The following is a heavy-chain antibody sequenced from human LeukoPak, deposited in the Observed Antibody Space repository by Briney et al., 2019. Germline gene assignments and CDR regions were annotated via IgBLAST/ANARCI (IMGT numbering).Heavy chain of an antibody. CDR2: ISSSSSYI. Sequence: GGSLRLSCAASGFTFSSYGMNWVRQAPGKGLEWVSSISSSSSYIYYADSVKGRFTISRDNAKNSLYLQMNSLRAEDTAVYYCARGIAAAGTTFDYWGQGTLVTVSS. CDR1: GFTFSSYG. CDR3: ARGIAAAGTTFDY. V-gene: IGHV3-21*01. D-gene: IGHD6-13*01. J-gene: IGHJ4*02.